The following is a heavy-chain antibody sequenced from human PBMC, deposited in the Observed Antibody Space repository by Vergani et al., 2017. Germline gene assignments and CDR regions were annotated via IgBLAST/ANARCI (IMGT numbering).Heavy chain of an antibody. CDR1: GFTFDDYA. D-gene: IGHD3-16*01. J-gene: IGHJ3*02. Sequence: EVQLVESGGGLVQPGRSLRLSCAASGFTFDDYAMHWVRQAPGKGLEWVSGISWNSGSIGYADSVKGRFTISRDNAKNSLYLQMNSLRAEDTALYYCAKETRGAFDIWGQGTMVTVSS. CDR2: ISWNSGSI. V-gene: IGHV3-9*01. CDR3: AKETRGAFDI.